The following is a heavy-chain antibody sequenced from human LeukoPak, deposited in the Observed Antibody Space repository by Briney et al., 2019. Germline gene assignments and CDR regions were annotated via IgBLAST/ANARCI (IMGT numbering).Heavy chain of an antibody. D-gene: IGHD5-18*01. CDR2: ITSNGGGT. CDR1: GFTFSGYA. Sequence: GGSLRLSCSASGFTFSGYAMHWVRQAPGKGLEYVSAITSNGGGTYYADSVRGRFTISRDNSKNTLLLQMSSLRTEDTAVYYCVKVDGYRHYWGQGTLVTVSS. CDR3: VKVDGYRHY. J-gene: IGHJ4*02. V-gene: IGHV3-64D*09.